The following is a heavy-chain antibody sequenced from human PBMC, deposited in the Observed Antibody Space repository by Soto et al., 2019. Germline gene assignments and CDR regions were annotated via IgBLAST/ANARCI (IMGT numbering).Heavy chain of an antibody. V-gene: IGHV3-23*01. Sequence: PGGSLRLSCAASGFTFSSYAMSWVRQAPGKGLEWVSAISGSGGSTYYADSVKGRFTISRDNSKNTLYLQMNSLRAEDTAVYYCAKDGGLVTPDYYAGSGYPYRFDPWGQGTLVTVSS. J-gene: IGHJ5*02. CDR3: AKDGGLVTPDYYAGSGYPYRFDP. CDR1: GFTFSSYA. D-gene: IGHD3-22*01. CDR2: ISGSGGST.